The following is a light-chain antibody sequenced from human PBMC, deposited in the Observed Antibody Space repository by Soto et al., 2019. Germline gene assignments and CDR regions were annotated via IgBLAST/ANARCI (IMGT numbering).Light chain of an antibody. CDR1: QSITNNY. V-gene: IGKV3-20*01. CDR2: GAS. CDR3: QQYSNSPRT. J-gene: IGKJ1*01. Sequence: EIVLTQFPGTLSLSPGGRATLSCRASQSITNNYLAWYQQKPGQAPRLLIYGASSRAAGIPDRFRGSGAGTDFILTISGLEPEDFAVYYCQQYSNSPRTFGQGTKVEIK.